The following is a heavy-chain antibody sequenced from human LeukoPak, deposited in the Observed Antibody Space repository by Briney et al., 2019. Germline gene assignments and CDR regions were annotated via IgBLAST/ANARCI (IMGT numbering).Heavy chain of an antibody. D-gene: IGHD2-2*01. CDR3: ARDRYCSSTSCYSTLDY. CDR1: EFTFSTYW. V-gene: IGHV3-7*01. Sequence: GGSLRLSCAASEFTFSTYWMSWVRQAPGKGLEWVADIKQDGSEKYYVHSVKGRFTISRQNAKNSPYLQMNSLRAEDTAVYYCARDRYCSSTSCYSTLDYWGQGTLVTVSS. J-gene: IGHJ4*02. CDR2: IKQDGSEK.